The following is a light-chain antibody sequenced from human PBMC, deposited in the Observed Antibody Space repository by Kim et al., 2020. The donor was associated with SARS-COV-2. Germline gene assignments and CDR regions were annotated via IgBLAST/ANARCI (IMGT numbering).Light chain of an antibody. CDR3: QQYDTFPFT. CDR2: DAF. J-gene: IGKJ3*01. CDR1: QDIRKY. Sequence: ASVGDRVTITCQASQDIRKYLDWYQQKPGKPPKRLIYDAFNLETGVPSRFSGSGSETEFTFTISSLQLEDIATYYCQQYDTFPFTFGPGTRVDIK. V-gene: IGKV1-33*01.